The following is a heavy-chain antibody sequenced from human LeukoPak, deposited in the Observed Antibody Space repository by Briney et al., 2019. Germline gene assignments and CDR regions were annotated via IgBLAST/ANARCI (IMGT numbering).Heavy chain of an antibody. Sequence: SETLSLTCAVSGASISSSNWWNWVRQPPGKGLEWIGEIYQSGSTNYNPSLKSRVTISVDKSKNYFSLELRSVTAADMAVYYCARELGHGDPRTSYFDYWGQGTLVTVSS. CDR3: ARELGHGDPRTSYFDY. V-gene: IGHV4-4*02. CDR2: IYQSGST. J-gene: IGHJ4*02. D-gene: IGHD4-17*01. CDR1: GASISSSNW.